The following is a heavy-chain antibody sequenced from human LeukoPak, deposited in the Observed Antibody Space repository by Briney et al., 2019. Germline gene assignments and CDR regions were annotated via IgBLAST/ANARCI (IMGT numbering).Heavy chain of an antibody. CDR2: IYSGANT. J-gene: IGHJ4*02. V-gene: IGHV3-53*01. CDR3: ARDGLANDGC. Sequence: GGSLRLSCAASGFTVSSNYMSWVRQAPGKGLEWVSVIYSGANTYYADSVKGRFTISRDNSKNTLYLQMNSLRAEDTAVYYCARDGLANDGCWGQGTLVTVSS. CDR1: GFTVSSNY. D-gene: IGHD5-24*01.